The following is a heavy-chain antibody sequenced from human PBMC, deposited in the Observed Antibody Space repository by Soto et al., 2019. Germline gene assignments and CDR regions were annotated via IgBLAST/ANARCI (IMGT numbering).Heavy chain of an antibody. J-gene: IGHJ5*02. CDR3: ARDQARAWSFQLDP. D-gene: IGHD6-6*01. CDR2: IYTDGSST. CDR1: GFTFSSYW. V-gene: IGHV3-74*01. Sequence: RRLSCAASGFTFSSYWMYWVRQAPGKGLVWVSRIYTDGSSTSYADSVKGRFTISRDNAENMLYLQMNSLRAEDTGVYFCARDQARAWSFQLDPWGQGTLVTVSS.